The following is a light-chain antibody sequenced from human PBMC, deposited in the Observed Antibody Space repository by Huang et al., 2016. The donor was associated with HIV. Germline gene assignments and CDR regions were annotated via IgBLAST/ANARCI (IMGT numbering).Light chain of an antibody. CDR3: QHYNNWPPWT. CDR1: QGVSNN. J-gene: IGKJ1*01. Sequence: EIVMTQSPATLSVSPGGRATLSCRASQGVSNNIAWYQQKPGQTPRLLIHGASTRATGIAAKFSGRGSGTDFTLTITSRQPEDSAVYYCQHYNNWPPWTFGPGTQVEI. CDR2: GAS. V-gene: IGKV3D-15*01.